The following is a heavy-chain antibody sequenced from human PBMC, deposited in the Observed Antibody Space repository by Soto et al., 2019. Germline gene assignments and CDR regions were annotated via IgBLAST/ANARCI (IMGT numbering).Heavy chain of an antibody. CDR2: IKPSGGRT. V-gene: IGHV1-46*01. CDR3: AREAYTYSGTDV. D-gene: IGHD4-4*01. Sequence: ASVKVSCKASGYTFTTYYLHWVRQAPGQGLEWLGVIKPSGGRTTYAQKFQGRVTMTRDTSTGTVDMELSSLRSEDTAVYYCAREAYTYSGTDVWGQGTTVTVSS. CDR1: GYTFTTYY. J-gene: IGHJ6*02.